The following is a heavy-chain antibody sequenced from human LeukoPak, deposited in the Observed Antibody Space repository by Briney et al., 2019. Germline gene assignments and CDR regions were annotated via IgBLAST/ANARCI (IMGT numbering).Heavy chain of an antibody. CDR1: GGSFSGYY. CDR2: INHSGST. V-gene: IGHV4-34*01. D-gene: IGHD6-13*01. J-gene: IGHJ6*03. Sequence: PSETLSLTCAVYGGSFSGYYWSWIRQPPGKGLEWIGEINHSGSTNYNPSLKSRVTISVDTSKNQFSLKLSSVTAADTAVYYCARMGYSSSWYLRGSGYYYYMDVWGKGTTVTVSS. CDR3: ARMGYSSSWYLRGSGYYYYMDV.